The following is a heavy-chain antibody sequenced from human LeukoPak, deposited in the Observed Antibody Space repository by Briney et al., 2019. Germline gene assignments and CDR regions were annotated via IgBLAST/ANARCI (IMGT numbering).Heavy chain of an antibody. J-gene: IGHJ5*02. Sequence: GGSLRLSCAASGFTVSSNYMSWVRQAPGKGLEWVSVIYSGGSTYYADSVKGGFTISRDNSKNTLYLQMNSLRAEDTAVYYCARGPGAAGILLWFDPWGQGTLVTVSS. D-gene: IGHD6-13*01. CDR3: ARGPGAAGILLWFDP. V-gene: IGHV3-66*01. CDR2: IYSGGST. CDR1: GFTVSSNY.